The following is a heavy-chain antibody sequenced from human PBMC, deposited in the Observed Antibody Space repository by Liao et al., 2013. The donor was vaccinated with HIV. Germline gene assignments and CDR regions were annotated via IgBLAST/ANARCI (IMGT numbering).Heavy chain of an antibody. J-gene: IGHJ5*02. D-gene: IGHD6-19*01. CDR3: ARAQQWLARGWFDP. CDR1: GGSISSYY. CDR2: IYSSGST. Sequence: QVQLQESGPGLVKPSETLSLTCTVSGGSISSYYWSWIRQPAGKGLEWIGRIYSSGSTNYNPSLKSRVTMSVDTSKNQFSLKLSSVTAADTAVYYCARAQQWLARGWFDPWGQGTLVTVSS. V-gene: IGHV4-4*07.